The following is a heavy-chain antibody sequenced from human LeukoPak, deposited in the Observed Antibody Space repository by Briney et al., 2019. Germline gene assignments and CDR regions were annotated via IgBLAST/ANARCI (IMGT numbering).Heavy chain of an antibody. V-gene: IGHV3-30-3*01. Sequence: TGRSLRLSCAASGFTFSSYAMHWVRQAPGKGLEWVAVISYDGSNKYYADSVKGRFTISRDNSKNTLYLQMNSLRAEDTAVYYCARDLGSMSSTRYYGMDVWGQGTTVTVSS. D-gene: IGHD3-16*01. CDR1: GFTFSSYA. CDR2: ISYDGSNK. CDR3: ARDLGSMSSTRYYGMDV. J-gene: IGHJ6*02.